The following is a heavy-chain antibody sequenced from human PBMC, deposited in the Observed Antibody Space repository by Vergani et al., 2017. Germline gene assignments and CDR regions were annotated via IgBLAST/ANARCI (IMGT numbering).Heavy chain of an antibody. V-gene: IGHV3-48*04. Sequence: EVQLVESGGGLVQPGGSLRLSCAASGFTFSSYAMSWVRQAPGKGLEWVSYISSSSSTIYYADSVKGRFTISRDNAKNSLYLQMNSRRAEDTAVYYCARAGYFDWLSLGAFDYWGQGTLVTVSS. D-gene: IGHD3-9*01. CDR1: GFTFSSYA. CDR3: ARAGYFDWLSLGAFDY. CDR2: ISSSSSTI. J-gene: IGHJ4*02.